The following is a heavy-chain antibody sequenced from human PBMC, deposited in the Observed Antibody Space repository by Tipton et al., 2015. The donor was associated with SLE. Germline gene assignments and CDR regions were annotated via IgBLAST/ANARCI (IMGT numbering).Heavy chain of an antibody. CDR3: ARAQGCRSTSCYFPVDY. V-gene: IGHV4-34*01. Sequence: LRLSCTVSGGSISSYYWSWIRQPPGKGLEWLGEINHSGSTNYNPSLKSRVTISVDTSKNQFSLKLSSVTAADTAVYYCARAQGCRSTSCYFPVDYWGQGTLVTVSS. D-gene: IGHD2-2*01. CDR1: GGSISSYY. CDR2: INHSGST. J-gene: IGHJ4*02.